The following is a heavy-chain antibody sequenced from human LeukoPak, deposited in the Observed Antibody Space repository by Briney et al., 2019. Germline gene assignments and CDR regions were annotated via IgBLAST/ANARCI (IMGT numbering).Heavy chain of an antibody. CDR2: IIDSTGYT. J-gene: IGHJ4*02. CDR1: AFTFSRYG. V-gene: IGHV3-21*01. CDR3: ARDHPRSWAYDQ. D-gene: IGHD3-16*01. Sequence: GRSLRLSCVASAFTFSRYGMNCVRQAPGKGLGLVSSIIDSTGYTYYADSVKGRFTISRDNAKNSLYLQMNSLRAEDTAVYYCARDHPRSWAYDQWGQGTLVTVSS.